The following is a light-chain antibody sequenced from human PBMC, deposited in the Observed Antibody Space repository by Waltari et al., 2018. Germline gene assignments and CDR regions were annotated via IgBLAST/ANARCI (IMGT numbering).Light chain of an antibody. CDR3: CSYAGHSTYV. V-gene: IGLV2-23*02. Sequence: QSALTQPASVSGSPGQSITISCTGTSSDVGNYNLVSWYQQHPGKAPKLMIYEVSHRPSGVSNRISGSKSGNTASLTISGLQPEDETDYYCCSYAGHSTYVFGTGTKVTVL. CDR2: EVS. CDR1: SSDVGNYNL. J-gene: IGLJ1*01.